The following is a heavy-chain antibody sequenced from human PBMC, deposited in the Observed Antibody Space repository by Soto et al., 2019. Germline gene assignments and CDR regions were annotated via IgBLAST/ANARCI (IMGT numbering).Heavy chain of an antibody. CDR3: ARGLIAGSHYSGGWFYFDS. CDR2: INHSGSA. CDR1: GESFSGHI. D-gene: IGHD6-19*01. V-gene: IGHV4-34*01. Sequence: QVQLQQSGAGLLKPSETLSLTCAVYGESFSGHIWTWIRQTPGKGLQWIGQINHSGSASYKPSLKSRVTISVHTCNGQFSLELSSVTAADTAVYYCARGLIAGSHYSGGWFYFDSWGQGTQVSVSS. J-gene: IGHJ4*02.